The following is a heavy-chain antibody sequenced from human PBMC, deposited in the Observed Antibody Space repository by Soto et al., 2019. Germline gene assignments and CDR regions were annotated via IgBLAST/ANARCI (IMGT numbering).Heavy chain of an antibody. CDR3: ARAYGGNSGYFDY. J-gene: IGHJ4*02. Sequence: EVQLVGSGGGLVQPGRSLRLSCAASGFTFDDYAMHWVRQAPGKGLEWVSGISWNSGSIVYAGSVKGRFTISRDNSMNSLYLQMNSLRPEDTALYYCARAYGGNSGYFDYWGQGTLVTVSS. CDR1: GFTFDDYA. V-gene: IGHV3-9*01. D-gene: IGHD2-21*02. CDR2: ISWNSGSI.